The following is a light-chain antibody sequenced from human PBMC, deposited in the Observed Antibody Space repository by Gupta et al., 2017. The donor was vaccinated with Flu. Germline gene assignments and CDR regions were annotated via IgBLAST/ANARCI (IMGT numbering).Light chain of an antibody. V-gene: IGLV2-14*01. Sequence: SDIGAYEYVSWYQQHPGKAPKLMIYEVTNRPSGVSNRFSGSKSRNTASLTISGLQTEDEADYYCSSYTSTSSDVVFGGGTTLTVL. CDR1: SDIGAYEY. CDR3: SSYTSTSSDVV. CDR2: EVT. J-gene: IGLJ2*01.